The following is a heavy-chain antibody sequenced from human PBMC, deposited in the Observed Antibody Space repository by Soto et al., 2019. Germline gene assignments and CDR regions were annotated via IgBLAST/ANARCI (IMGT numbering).Heavy chain of an antibody. CDR1: GFTFSSYG. CDR3: ARGCGGSCSSARYYFDY. D-gene: IGHD2-15*01. J-gene: IGHJ4*02. V-gene: IGHV3-33*01. CDR2: IWYDGSNK. Sequence: QVQLVESGGGVVQPGRSLRLSCAASGFTFSSYGMHWVRQAPGKGLEWVAVIWYDGSNKYYADSVKGRFTISRVNSKNTLYLQMNSLRAEDTAVYYCARGCGGSCSSARYYFDYWGQGTLVTVSS.